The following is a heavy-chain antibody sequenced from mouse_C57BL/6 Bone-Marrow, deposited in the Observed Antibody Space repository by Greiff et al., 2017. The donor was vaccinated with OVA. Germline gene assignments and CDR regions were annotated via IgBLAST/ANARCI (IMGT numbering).Heavy chain of an antibody. J-gene: IGHJ3*01. CDR3: ARSDSAGYWLAY. D-gene: IGHD3-2*02. V-gene: IGHV1-81*01. CDR1: GYTFTSYG. Sequence: QVQLQQSGAELARPGASVKLSCKASGYTFTSYGISWVKQRTGQGLEWIGEIYPRSGNTYYNEKFKGKATLTADKSSSTAYMELRSLTSKDSAVYFGARSDSAGYWLAYWGQGTLVTVPA. CDR2: IYPRSGNT.